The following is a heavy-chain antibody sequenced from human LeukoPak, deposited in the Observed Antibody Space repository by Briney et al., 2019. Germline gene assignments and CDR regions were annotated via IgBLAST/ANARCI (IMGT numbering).Heavy chain of an antibody. CDR2: ISGGDGST. J-gene: IGHJ6*02. CDR1: GFTFSSYA. CDR3: ATDMGYYYDSSGPAGSYYYYGMDV. Sequence: GGSLRLSCAASGFTFSSYAMSWVRQAPGKGLEWVSAISGGDGSTYYADSVKGRFTISRDNSKNTLYLQMNSLRVEDTAVYYCATDMGYYYDSSGPAGSYYYYGMDVWGQGTTVTVSS. D-gene: IGHD3-22*01. V-gene: IGHV3-23*01.